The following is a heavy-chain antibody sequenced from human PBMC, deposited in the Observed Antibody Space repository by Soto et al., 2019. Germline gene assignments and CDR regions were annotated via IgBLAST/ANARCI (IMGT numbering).Heavy chain of an antibody. Sequence: SLRLSCAASGFTFSSYGMHWVRQAPGKGLEWVAVISYDGSNKYYADSVKGRFTISRDNSKNTLYLQMNSLRAEDTAVYYCAKDLSAIYCSGGSCPPPYFDYWGQGTLVTVSS. CDR3: AKDLSAIYCSGGSCPPPYFDY. CDR1: GFTFSSYG. V-gene: IGHV3-30*18. CDR2: ISYDGSNK. D-gene: IGHD2-15*01. J-gene: IGHJ4*02.